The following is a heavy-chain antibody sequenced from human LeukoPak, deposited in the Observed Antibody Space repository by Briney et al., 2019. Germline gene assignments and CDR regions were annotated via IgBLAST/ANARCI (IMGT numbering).Heavy chain of an antibody. J-gene: IGHJ4*02. CDR1: GGTFSSYA. V-gene: IGHV1-69*06. Sequence: SVKVSCKASGGTFSSYAISWVRQAPGQGLEWMGGIIPIFGTANYAQKFQGRVTITADKSTSTAYMELSSLRSDDTAVYYCARQGYGGNPQGAADYWGQGTLVTVSS. CDR3: ARQGYGGNPQGAADY. D-gene: IGHD4-23*01. CDR2: IIPIFGTA.